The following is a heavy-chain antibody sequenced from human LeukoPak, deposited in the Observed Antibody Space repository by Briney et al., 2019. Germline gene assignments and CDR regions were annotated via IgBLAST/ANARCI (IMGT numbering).Heavy chain of an antibody. CDR1: GGSISSYY. V-gene: IGHV4-59*01. J-gene: IGHJ4*02. Sequence: PSETLSLTCTVSGGSISSYYWSWIRQPPGKGLEWIGYIYYSGTTNYNPSLKSRVTISVDTSKNQFSLKLSSVTAADTAVYYCARWAQESYYFDYWGQGTLVTVSS. CDR3: ARWAQESYYFDY. CDR2: IYYSGTT.